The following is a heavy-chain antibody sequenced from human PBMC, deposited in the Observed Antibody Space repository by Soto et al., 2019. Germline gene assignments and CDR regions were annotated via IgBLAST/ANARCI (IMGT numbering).Heavy chain of an antibody. CDR1: GGSISSSSYY. Sequence: QLQLQESGPGLVKPSETLSLTCTVSGGSISSSSYYWGWIRQPPGKGLEWIGSIYYSGSTYYNPSLKSRVTISVDTSKNQFSLRLSSVTAADTAVYYCARQVVAYCSGGSCYSRNRHWFDPWGQGTLVTVSS. J-gene: IGHJ5*02. V-gene: IGHV4-39*01. CDR3: ARQVVAYCSGGSCYSRNRHWFDP. CDR2: IYYSGST. D-gene: IGHD2-15*01.